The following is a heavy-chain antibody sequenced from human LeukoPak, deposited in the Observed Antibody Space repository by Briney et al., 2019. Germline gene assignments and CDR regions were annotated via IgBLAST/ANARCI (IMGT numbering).Heavy chain of an antibody. CDR2: ISSSSSYI. CDR1: GFAVSSNY. J-gene: IGHJ4*02. V-gene: IGHV3-21*01. D-gene: IGHD5-18*01. Sequence: GGSLRLSCAASGFAVSSNYMNWVRQAPGKGLEWVSSISSSSSYIYYADSVKGRFTISRDNAKNSLYLQMNSLRAEDTAVYYCARDRRLWLSRGAYYFDYWGQGTLVTVSS. CDR3: ARDRRLWLSRGAYYFDY.